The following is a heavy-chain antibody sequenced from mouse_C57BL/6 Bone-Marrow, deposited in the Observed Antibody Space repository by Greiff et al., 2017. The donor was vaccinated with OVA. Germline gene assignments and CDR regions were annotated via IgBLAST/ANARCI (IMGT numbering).Heavy chain of an antibody. V-gene: IGHV5-17*01. D-gene: IGHD2-5*01. CDR3: AKNYSNSLYAMDY. CDR2: ISSGSSTI. CDR1: GFTFSDYG. Sequence: EVKLVESGGGLVKPGGSLKLSCAASGFTFSDYGMHWVRQAPEKGLEWVAYISSGSSTIYYADTVKGRFTISRDNAKNTLFLQMTSLRSEDTAMYYCAKNYSNSLYAMDYWGQGTSVTVSS. J-gene: IGHJ4*01.